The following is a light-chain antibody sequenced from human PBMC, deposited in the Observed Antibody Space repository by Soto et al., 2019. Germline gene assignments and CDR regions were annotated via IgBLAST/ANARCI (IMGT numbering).Light chain of an antibody. CDR2: AAS. Sequence: DIQMTQSASSLSASVGDRVTITCRASQSIRNFLNRYQQKPGKAPELLIYAASSLHSGVPSRFSGSGSGTNFVLTISSLQPEDFATYSCQQSDTTPYTFGQGTKLEIK. CDR1: QSIRNF. CDR3: QQSDTTPYT. J-gene: IGKJ2*01. V-gene: IGKV1-39*01.